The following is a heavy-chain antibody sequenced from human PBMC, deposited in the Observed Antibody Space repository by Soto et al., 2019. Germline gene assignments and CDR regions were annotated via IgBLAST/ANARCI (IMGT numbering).Heavy chain of an antibody. CDR3: AREGHYDILTGYRPADYYYGMDV. J-gene: IGHJ6*02. CDR1: GYTFTSYY. CDR2: ISPSGGST. Sequence: ASVKVSCKASGYTFTSYYMHWVRQAPGQGLEWMGIISPSGGSTSYAQKFQGRVTMTRDTSTSTVYMELSSLRSEDTAVYYCAREGHYDILTGYRPADYYYGMDVWGQGTTVTVSS. V-gene: IGHV1-46*01. D-gene: IGHD3-9*01.